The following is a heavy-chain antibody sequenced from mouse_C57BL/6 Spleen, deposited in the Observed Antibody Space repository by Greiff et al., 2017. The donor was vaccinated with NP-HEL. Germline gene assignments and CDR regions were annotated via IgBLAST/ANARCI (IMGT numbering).Heavy chain of an antibody. CDR3: ARKEVPYYAMDY. J-gene: IGHJ4*01. D-gene: IGHD2-14*01. CDR1: GFTFSDYG. Sequence: EVNLVESGGGLVKPGGSLKLSCAASGFTFSDYGMHWVRQAPEKGLEWVAYISSGSSTIYYADTVKGRFTISRDNAKNTLFLQMTSLRSEDTAMYYCARKEVPYYAMDYWGQGTSVTVSS. V-gene: IGHV5-17*01. CDR2: ISSGSSTI.